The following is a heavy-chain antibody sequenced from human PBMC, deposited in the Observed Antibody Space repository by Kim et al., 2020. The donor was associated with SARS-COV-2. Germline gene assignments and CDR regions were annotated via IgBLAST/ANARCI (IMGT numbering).Heavy chain of an antibody. Sequence: SETLSLTCAVYGGSFSGYYWSWIRQPPGKGLEWIGEINHSGSTNYNPSLKSRVTISVDTSKNQFSLKLSSVTAADTAVYYCARGRGSGHWYFDLWGRGTLVTVSS. CDR2: INHSGST. V-gene: IGHV4-34*01. D-gene: IGHD3-10*01. J-gene: IGHJ2*01. CDR3: ARGRGSGHWYFDL. CDR1: GGSFSGYY.